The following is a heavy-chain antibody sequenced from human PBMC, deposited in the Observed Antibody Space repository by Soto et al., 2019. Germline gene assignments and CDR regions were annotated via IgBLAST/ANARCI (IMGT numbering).Heavy chain of an antibody. CDR1: GFTFSSYS. CDR2: ISSSSSYI. CDR3: ARPSTGDILTGYSLYYYYYYMDV. Sequence: EVQLVESGGGLVKPGGSLRLSCAASGFTFSSYSMNWVRQAPGKGLEWVSSISSSSSYIYYADSVKGRFTISRDNAKNSLYLQMNSLRAEDTAVYYCARPSTGDILTGYSLYYYYYYMDVWGKGTTVTVSS. D-gene: IGHD3-9*01. V-gene: IGHV3-21*01. J-gene: IGHJ6*03.